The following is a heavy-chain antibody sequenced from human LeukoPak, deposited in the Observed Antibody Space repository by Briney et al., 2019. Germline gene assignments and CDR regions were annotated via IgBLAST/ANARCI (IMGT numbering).Heavy chain of an antibody. CDR2: INPNSGGT. D-gene: IGHD3-10*01. V-gene: IGHV1-2*02. CDR1: GGTFSSYA. J-gene: IGHJ5*02. Sequence: GASVKVSCKASGGTFSSYAISWVRQAPGQGLEWMGWINPNSGGTNYAQKFQGRVTMTRGTSISTAYMELSRLRSDDTAVYYCARTLNVLLWFGEANNWFDPWGQGTLVTVSS. CDR3: ARTLNVLLWFGEANNWFDP.